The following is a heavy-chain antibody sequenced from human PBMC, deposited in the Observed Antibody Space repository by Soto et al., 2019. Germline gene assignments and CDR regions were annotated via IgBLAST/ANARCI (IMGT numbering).Heavy chain of an antibody. J-gene: IGHJ5*02. CDR2: IWYDRSNK. D-gene: IGHD3-10*01. CDR1: GFTFSFYG. Sequence: QVQLVESGGGVVQPGRSLRLSCAASGFTFSFYGMHWVRQAPGKGLEWVAVIWYDRSNKYYADSVKGRFTISRDNSKNTLFLQMNSLRAEDTAVYYCAREAYGSGRRGWFDPWGQGTLVTVSS. V-gene: IGHV3-33*01. CDR3: AREAYGSGRRGWFDP.